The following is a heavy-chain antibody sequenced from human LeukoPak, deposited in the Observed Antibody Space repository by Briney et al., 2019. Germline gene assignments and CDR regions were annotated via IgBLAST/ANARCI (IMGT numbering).Heavy chain of an antibody. V-gene: IGHV4-34*01. D-gene: IGHD3-3*01. CDR2: INHSGST. CDR1: GASFSGYY. Sequence: PSETLSLTCAVYGASFSGYYWSWIRQPPGKGLGWIGEINHSGSTNYNPSLKSRVTISVDTSKNQFSLKLSSVTAADTAVYYCARGYYDCWSGYMYYFDYWGQGTLVTVSS. J-gene: IGHJ4*02. CDR3: ARGYYDCWSGYMYYFDY.